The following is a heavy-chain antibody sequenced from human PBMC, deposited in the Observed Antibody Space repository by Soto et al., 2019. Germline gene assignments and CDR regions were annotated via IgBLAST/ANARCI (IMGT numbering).Heavy chain of an antibody. CDR3: ARDLVSGSDFWRAYNGGYFDY. D-gene: IGHD3-3*01. CDR2: ISPYNGNT. Sequence: QVQLVQSGAEVKRPGASVKVSCKASGYTFRNYGITWVRQAPGLGLEWMAWISPYNGNTNYAQDLQGRVTMTPDTSTSTAYMELRSLTSEDTAMYYCARDLVSGSDFWRAYNGGYFDYWGQGTLVTVSA. V-gene: IGHV1-18*01. J-gene: IGHJ4*02. CDR1: GYTFRNYG.